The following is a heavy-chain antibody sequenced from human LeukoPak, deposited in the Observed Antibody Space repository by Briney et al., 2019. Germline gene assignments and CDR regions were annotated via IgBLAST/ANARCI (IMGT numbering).Heavy chain of an antibody. CDR2: IFYTGKN. V-gene: IGHV4-59*08. J-gene: IGHJ4*02. CDR1: GGSINSHY. D-gene: IGHD6-19*01. Sequence: SETLSRTCAVSGGSINSHYWGWIRQPPGKGLQWIGDIFYTGKNNYNPSLKSRVTISLDTSKDHLSLHLTSVLAADTAIYYCVRRDPGWNYFDYWGQGLLATVSS. CDR3: VRRDPGWNYFDY.